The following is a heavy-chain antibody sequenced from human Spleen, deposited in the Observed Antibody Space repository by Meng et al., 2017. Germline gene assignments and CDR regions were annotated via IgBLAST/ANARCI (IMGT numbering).Heavy chain of an antibody. CDR2: IYHSGTT. Sequence: QGQLQESGPGLVKPSDTLSLTCAVSGGPISSSNWWSWVRQPPGKGLEWIGEIYHSGTTNYSPSLKSRVTISVDKSKNQFSLKVNSVTAADTAVYYSARSGGRPELKNDFWGLGILVTVSS. D-gene: IGHD3-10*01. J-gene: IGHJ4*02. CDR3: ARSGGRPELKNDF. V-gene: IGHV4-4*02. CDR1: GGPISSSNW.